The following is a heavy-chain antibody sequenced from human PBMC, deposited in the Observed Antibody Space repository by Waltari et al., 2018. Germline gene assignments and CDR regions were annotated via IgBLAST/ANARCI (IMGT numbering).Heavy chain of an antibody. Sequence: EVQLLESGGGLVQPGGSLRLSCAASGFTFSSYAMSWVRQAPGKGLEWVSVIYSGGSTYYADSVKGRFTISKDNSKNTLYLQMNSLRAEDTAVYYCAKDFHQQWLVSAFDIWGQGTMVTVSS. CDR2: IYSGGST. V-gene: IGHV3-23*03. D-gene: IGHD6-19*01. CDR1: GFTFSSYA. J-gene: IGHJ3*02. CDR3: AKDFHQQWLVSAFDI.